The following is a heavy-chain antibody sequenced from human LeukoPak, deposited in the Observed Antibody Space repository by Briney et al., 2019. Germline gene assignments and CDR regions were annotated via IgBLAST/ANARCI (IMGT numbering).Heavy chain of an antibody. V-gene: IGHV4-34*01. CDR3: ARGLGYYGMDV. CDR2: INHSGST. CDR1: GGSFSGYY. J-gene: IGHJ6*02. Sequence: SETLSLTCAVYGGSFSGYYWSWIRQPPGKGLEWIGEINHSGSTNYNPSLKSRVTISVDTSKNQFSLKLSSVTAADAAVYYCARGLGYYGMDVWGQGTTVTVSS.